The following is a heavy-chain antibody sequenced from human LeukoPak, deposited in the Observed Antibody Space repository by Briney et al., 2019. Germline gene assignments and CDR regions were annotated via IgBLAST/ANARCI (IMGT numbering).Heavy chain of an antibody. D-gene: IGHD5/OR15-5a*01. CDR2: IGIRDDT. CDR3: IRGGIRVSGIDAFDI. J-gene: IGHJ3*02. V-gene: IGHV3-13*01. CDR1: GFTFRDYD. Sequence: GGSLRLSCAASGFTFRDYDMHWVRQVPGRGLEWVSAIGIRDDTHYPDSVKGRFTISRENTKNSLYLQMNTLRDGDTAMYYCIRGGIRVSGIDAFDIWGQGTMVTVSS.